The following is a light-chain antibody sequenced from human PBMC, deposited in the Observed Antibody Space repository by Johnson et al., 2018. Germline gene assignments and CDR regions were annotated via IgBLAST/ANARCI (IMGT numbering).Light chain of an antibody. J-gene: IGLJ1*01. CDR1: SSNIGNNY. Sequence: QSVLTQPPSVSAAPGQKVTISCSGSSSNIGNNYVSWYQQLPGTAPKLLIYENNKRPSGLPDRFSGSKSGTSATLGVTGLQAGDEADYYCGTWASSLSAGNVFGTGTKVTVL. CDR2: ENN. CDR3: GTWASSLSAGNV. V-gene: IGLV1-51*02.